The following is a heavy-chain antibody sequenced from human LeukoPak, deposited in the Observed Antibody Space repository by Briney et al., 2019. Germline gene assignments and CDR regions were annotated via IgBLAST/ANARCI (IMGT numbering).Heavy chain of an antibody. Sequence: GASVKVSCKTSGVSFSNNSITWVRQAPGQGLERLRGIIPILRSASYAQKFRGRLRLTSDESTTTAYMELSSLSSDDTAMYFCARARTSIRFTDSFDIWSQGTLVTVSS. D-gene: IGHD2-21*01. J-gene: IGHJ3*02. CDR1: GVSFSNNS. CDR2: IIPILRSA. CDR3: ARARTSIRFTDSFDI. V-gene: IGHV1-69*13.